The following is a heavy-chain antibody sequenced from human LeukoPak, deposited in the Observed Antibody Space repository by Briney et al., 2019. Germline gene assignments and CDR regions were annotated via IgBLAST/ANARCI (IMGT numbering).Heavy chain of an antibody. D-gene: IGHD6-19*01. Sequence: SETLSLTCSVSGYSFSSGFYWGWIRQPPGKGLEWIGYINYSGSTNYKPSLKSRVTISVDTSKNQFSLKLSSVTAADTAVYYCARGGTSYSSSGWFLWGERKFDYWGQGTLVTVSS. V-gene: IGHV4-38-2*02. CDR3: ARGGTSYSSSGWFLWGERKFDY. CDR2: INYSGST. J-gene: IGHJ4*02. CDR1: GYSFSSGFY.